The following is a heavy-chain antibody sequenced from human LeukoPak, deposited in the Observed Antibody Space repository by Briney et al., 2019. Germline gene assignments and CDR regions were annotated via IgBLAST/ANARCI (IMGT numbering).Heavy chain of an antibody. CDR1: GFTFSSSTFGSYT. J-gene: IGHJ4*02. V-gene: IGHV3-48*04. Sequence: GGSLRLSCATSGFTFSSSTFGSYTMNWVRQAPGKGLEWVSYISSSGSTIYYADSVKGRFTISRDNAKNSLYLQMNSLRAEDTAVYYCASPYWGQGTLVTVSS. CDR2: ISSSGSTI. CDR3: ASPY.